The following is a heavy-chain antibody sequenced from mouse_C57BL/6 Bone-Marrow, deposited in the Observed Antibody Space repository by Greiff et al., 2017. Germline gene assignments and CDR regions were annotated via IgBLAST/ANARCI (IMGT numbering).Heavy chain of an antibody. CDR1: GFTFSSYG. J-gene: IGHJ2*01. CDR2: ISSGGSYT. V-gene: IGHV5-6*02. Sequence: DVKLVESGGDLVKPGGSLKLSCAASGFTFSSYGMSWVRQTPDKRLEWVATISSGGSYTYYPDSVKGRFTISRDNAKNTLYLQMSRLKSEDTAMYYCARQEDYFDYGGQGTTPTVSS. CDR3: ARQEDYFDY.